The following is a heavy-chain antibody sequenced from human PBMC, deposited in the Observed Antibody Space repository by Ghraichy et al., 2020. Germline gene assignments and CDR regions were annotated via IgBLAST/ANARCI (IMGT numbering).Heavy chain of an antibody. CDR1: GYTFTSYY. CDR2: INPSGGST. CDR3: ARAEPPRTFKRTYPLDY. V-gene: IGHV1-46*01. Sequence: ASVKVSCKASGYTFTSYYMHWVRQAPGQGLEWMGIINPSGGSTSYAQKFQGRVTMTRDTSTSTVYMELSSLRSEDTAVYYCARAEPPRTFKRTYPLDYWGQGTLVTVSS. D-gene: IGHD1-14*01. J-gene: IGHJ4*02.